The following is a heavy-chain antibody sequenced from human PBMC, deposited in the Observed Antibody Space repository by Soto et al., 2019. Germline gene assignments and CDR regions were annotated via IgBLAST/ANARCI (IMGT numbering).Heavy chain of an antibody. CDR2: IDPSDSYA. V-gene: IGHV5-10-1*01. CDR3: ARHIRLRPYSLDFDS. J-gene: IGHJ4*02. D-gene: IGHD2-15*01. CDR1: GYSYSSYW. Sequence: GESLKISCKGSGYSYSSYWISWVRQKPGRGLEWMGRIDPSDSYADYSPSFQGHVTISSDNSITTAYLQWSTLKASDTAMYYCARHIRLRPYSLDFDSWGQGTLGTAS.